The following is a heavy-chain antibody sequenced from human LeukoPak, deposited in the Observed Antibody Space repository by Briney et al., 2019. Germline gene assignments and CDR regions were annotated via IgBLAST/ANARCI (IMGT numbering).Heavy chain of an antibody. J-gene: IGHJ6*02. CDR2: IYYSGST. CDR3: ASSTVVTPTAAVYYYGMDV. CDR1: GGSISSYY. D-gene: IGHD4-23*01. Sequence: SETLSLTCTLSGGSISSYYWSWIRQPSGKGLEWIGYIYYSGSTNYNPSLKSRVTISVDTSKNQFSLKLSSVTAADTAVYYCASSTVVTPTAAVYYYGMDVWGQGTTVTVSS. V-gene: IGHV4-59*01.